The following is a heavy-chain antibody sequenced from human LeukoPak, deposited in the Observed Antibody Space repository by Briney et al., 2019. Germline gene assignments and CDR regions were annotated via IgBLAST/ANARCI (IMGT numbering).Heavy chain of an antibody. Sequence: PSETLSLTCTVSGGSISSISYYWGWIRQPPGKGLEWIVSMYYSGSTYNNPSLKSRVTISVDTSKNQFSLKLSSVTAADTAVYYCARGSGYYGEDFEYWGQGTLVTVSS. V-gene: IGHV4-39*07. CDR3: ARGSGYYGEDFEY. D-gene: IGHD3-22*01. J-gene: IGHJ4*02. CDR2: MYYSGST. CDR1: GGSISSISYY.